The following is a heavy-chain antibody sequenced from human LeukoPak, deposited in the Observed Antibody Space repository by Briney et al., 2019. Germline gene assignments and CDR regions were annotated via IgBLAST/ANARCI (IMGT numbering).Heavy chain of an antibody. Sequence: GGSLRLSCAASGFTFSSYWMHWVRQAPGKGLVWVSLINSDGSSTSYADSVKGRFTISRGNAKNTLYLQMNSLRAEDTAVYYCARATRGTFDYWGQGTLVTVSS. V-gene: IGHV3-74*01. CDR3: ARATRGTFDY. D-gene: IGHD5-12*01. CDR1: GFTFSSYW. J-gene: IGHJ4*02. CDR2: INSDGSST.